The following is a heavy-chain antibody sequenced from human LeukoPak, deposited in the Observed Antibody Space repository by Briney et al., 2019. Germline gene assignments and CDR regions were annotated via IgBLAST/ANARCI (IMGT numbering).Heavy chain of an antibody. J-gene: IGHJ3*02. CDR1: GFTFSSYS. CDR2: ISSSSSYI. Sequence: GGSLRLSCAASGFTFSSYSMNWVRQAPGKGLEWVSSISSSSSYIYYADSVKGRFTISRDNAKNSLYLQMNSLRAEDTAVYYCARLSGSYYLDAFDIWRQGTMVTVSS. V-gene: IGHV3-21*01. D-gene: IGHD1-26*01. CDR3: ARLSGSYYLDAFDI.